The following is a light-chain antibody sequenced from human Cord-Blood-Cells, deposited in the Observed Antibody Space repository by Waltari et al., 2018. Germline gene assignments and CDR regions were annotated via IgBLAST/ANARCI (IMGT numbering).Light chain of an antibody. Sequence: QSALTQPASVSGSPGQSITISCTGTSSDVGGYNYVSWYQQHPGKAPKHMIYDVSNRPSGVSTRFSGAKSGNTASLTISGLRAEDEADYYCSSYTSSSTVVFGGGTKLTVL. CDR1: SSDVGGYNY. CDR2: DVS. V-gene: IGLV2-14*01. J-gene: IGLJ2*01. CDR3: SSYTSSSTVV.